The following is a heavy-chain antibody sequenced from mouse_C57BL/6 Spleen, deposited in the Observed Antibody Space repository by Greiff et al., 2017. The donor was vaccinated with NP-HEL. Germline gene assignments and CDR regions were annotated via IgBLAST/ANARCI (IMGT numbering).Heavy chain of an antibody. CDR2: IYPGNSDT. Sequence: EVQLQQSGTVLARPGASVKMSCKTSGYTFTSYWMHWVKQRPGQGLEWIGAIYPGNSDTSYNQKFKGKAKLTAVTSASTAYMELSSRTNEDSAVYYCTRSYYDYVYYFDYWGQGTTLTVSS. V-gene: IGHV1-5*01. CDR1: GYTFTSYW. CDR3: TRSYYDYVYYFDY. D-gene: IGHD2-4*01. J-gene: IGHJ2*01.